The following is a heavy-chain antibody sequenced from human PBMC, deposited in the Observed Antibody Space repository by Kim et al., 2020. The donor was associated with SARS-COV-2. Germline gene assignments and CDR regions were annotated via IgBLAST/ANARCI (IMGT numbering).Heavy chain of an antibody. J-gene: IGHJ6*02. CDR3: AREIAAAGYYYYYGMDV. CDR2: IIPIFGTA. CDR1: GGTFSSYA. Sequence: SVKVSCKASGGTFSSYAISLVRQAPGQGLEWMGGIIPIFGTANYAQKFQGRVTITADESTSTAYMELSSLRSEDTAVYYCAREIAAAGYYYYYGMDVWGQGTTVTVSS. D-gene: IGHD6-13*01. V-gene: IGHV1-69*13.